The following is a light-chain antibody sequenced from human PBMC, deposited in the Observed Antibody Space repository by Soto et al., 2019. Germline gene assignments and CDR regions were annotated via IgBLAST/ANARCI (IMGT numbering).Light chain of an antibody. CDR3: QQYYSIPWT. Sequence: DIVMTQSPDSLAVSLGERATINCKSSQSVLYSSNNKNYLTWYQQKPGQPPKLLIYWASTRESGVPDRFSGRGSGTDFTLTINSLQAEDVAVYYCQQYYSIPWTFGQGTKVDIK. V-gene: IGKV4-1*01. CDR1: QSVLYSSNNKNY. CDR2: WAS. J-gene: IGKJ1*01.